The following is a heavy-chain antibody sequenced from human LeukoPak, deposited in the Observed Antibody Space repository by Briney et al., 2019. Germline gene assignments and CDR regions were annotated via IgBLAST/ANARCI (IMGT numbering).Heavy chain of an antibody. D-gene: IGHD3-10*01. Sequence: GEALKISCKGSGYRFTSYWIAWVRQMPGKGLEWMGIIYPGDSDTRYSLSFQGQVTISADRSISTAYLQWSSPKASDTAMYYCARREGTWSYSYWGQGTLVTVSS. CDR3: ARREGTWSYSY. J-gene: IGHJ4*02. V-gene: IGHV5-51*01. CDR1: GYRFTSYW. CDR2: IYPGDSDT.